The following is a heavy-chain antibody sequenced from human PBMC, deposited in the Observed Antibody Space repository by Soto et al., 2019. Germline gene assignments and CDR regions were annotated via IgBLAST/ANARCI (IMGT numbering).Heavy chain of an antibody. Sequence: QLRLQESGPGLVKPSETLSLTCTVSGGSISSSSYYWGWIRQPPGKGLEWIGSIYYSGNTYYTPSLKSRVTISVDTSKNQFALKLSYVTAADTAVYYCAREGGRYCTGGSCQVDYWGQGTLVTVSS. CDR3: AREGGRYCTGGSCQVDY. V-gene: IGHV4-39*02. CDR1: GGSISSSSYY. D-gene: IGHD2-15*01. J-gene: IGHJ4*02. CDR2: IYYSGNT.